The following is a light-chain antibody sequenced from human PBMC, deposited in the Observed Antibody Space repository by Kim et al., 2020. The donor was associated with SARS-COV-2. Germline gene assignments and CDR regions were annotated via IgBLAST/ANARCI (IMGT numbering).Light chain of an antibody. CDR2: AAS. V-gene: IGKV1-39*01. J-gene: IGKJ2*01. CDR3: QQSKSSPYN. CDR1: QTIITY. Sequence: AFVGDRVIITSRASQTIITYLNWYQQKPGRAPKLLIYAASNLQSGVPARFSGSGSQTDFNLTISSLQPEDFAAYFCQQSKSSPYNFGQRTKV.